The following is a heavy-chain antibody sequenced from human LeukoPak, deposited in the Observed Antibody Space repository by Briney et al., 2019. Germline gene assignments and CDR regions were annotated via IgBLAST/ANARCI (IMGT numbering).Heavy chain of an antibody. J-gene: IGHJ4*02. V-gene: IGHV5-51*01. D-gene: IGHD3-3*01. CDR1: GDSFTNYW. Sequence: GESLKISCKGSGDSFTNYWIGWVRQTPGEGLEWMGIIYPSNSDTRYSSSFQGQVTISTDKSISTAYLQWSSLKASDTAMYYCVRSGTFGLRFFDYWGQGTLVTVSP. CDR3: VRSGTFGLRFFDY. CDR2: IYPSNSDT.